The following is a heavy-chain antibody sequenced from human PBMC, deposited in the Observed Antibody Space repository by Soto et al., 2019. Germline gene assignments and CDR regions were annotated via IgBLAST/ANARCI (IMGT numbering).Heavy chain of an antibody. CDR1: GGSISSYYWG. CDR2: VFWDGDK. Sequence: TLSLTCTVSGGSISSYYWGWIRQPPGKALEWLALVFWDGDKRYSPSLKSRLTITEDSSKNEVVLTMTNMDPLDTATYYCARDDGVAYYFDSWGQGILVTVSS. D-gene: IGHD3-3*01. CDR3: ARDDGVAYYFDS. V-gene: IGHV2-5*02. J-gene: IGHJ4*02.